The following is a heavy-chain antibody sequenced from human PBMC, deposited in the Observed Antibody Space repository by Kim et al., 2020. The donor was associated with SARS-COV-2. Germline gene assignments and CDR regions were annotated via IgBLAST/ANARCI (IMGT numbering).Heavy chain of an antibody. V-gene: IGHV1-18*04. CDR1: GYTFTSYG. Sequence: ASVKVSCKASGYTFTSYGISWVRQAPGQGLEWMGWISAYNGNTNYAQKLQGRVTMTTDTSTSTAYMELSSLRSDDTAVYYCARDKMVRVDIVVVPNWFDPWGQGTLVTVSS. CDR3: ARDKMVRVDIVVVPNWFDP. CDR2: ISAYNGNT. D-gene: IGHD2-2*01. J-gene: IGHJ5*02.